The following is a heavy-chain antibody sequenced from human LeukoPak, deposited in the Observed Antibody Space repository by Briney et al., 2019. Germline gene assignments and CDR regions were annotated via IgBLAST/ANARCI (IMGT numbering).Heavy chain of an antibody. J-gene: IGHJ2*01. D-gene: IGHD4-23*01. V-gene: IGHV5-51*01. CDR1: GYSFTTHW. CDR2: IYPGDSDT. Sequence: GESLKISCKASGYSFTTHWIGWVRQMPGKGLEWMGIIYPGDSDTRYSPSFQGQVTISADKSINTAYLHWSSLKASDTAMYYCARRVVNNRNWYFDLWGRGTLVTVSS. CDR3: ARRVVNNRNWYFDL.